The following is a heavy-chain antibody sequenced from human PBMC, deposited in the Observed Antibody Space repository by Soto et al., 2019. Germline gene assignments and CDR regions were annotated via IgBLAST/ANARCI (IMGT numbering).Heavy chain of an antibody. CDR1: GGTFSSYA. D-gene: IGHD6-6*01. V-gene: IGHV1-69*01. J-gene: IGHJ6*02. CDR2: IIPIFGTA. CDR3: TSSLAYYYYGMDV. Sequence: QVQRVQSGAEVKKPGSSVNVSCKASGGTFSSYAISWVRQAPGQGLEGMGGIIPIFGTANYAQKFQGRVTITADESTSTAYMELISLRSEDTAVYYCTSSLAYYYYGMDVWGQGTTVTVSS.